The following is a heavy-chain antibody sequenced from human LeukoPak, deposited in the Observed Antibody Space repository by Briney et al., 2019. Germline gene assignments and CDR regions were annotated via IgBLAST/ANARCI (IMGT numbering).Heavy chain of an antibody. CDR3: ATHRSGWRKLGFDY. CDR1: GFTFSSYA. D-gene: IGHD6-19*01. J-gene: IGHJ4*02. V-gene: IGHV3-23*01. Sequence: PGGSLRLSCAASGFTFSSYAMNWVRQAPGKGLEWVSAISGSGGSTYYADSVKGRFTISRDNSKNTLYLQMNSLRAEDTAVYYCATHRSGWRKLGFDYWGQGTLVTVSS. CDR2: ISGSGGST.